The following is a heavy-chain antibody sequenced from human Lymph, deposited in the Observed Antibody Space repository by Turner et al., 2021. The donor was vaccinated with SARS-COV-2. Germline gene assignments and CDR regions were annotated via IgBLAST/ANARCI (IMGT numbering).Heavy chain of an antibody. Sequence: QVQLVQSGAEVKKPGASVKVSCKVSGYTLPELSMHWVRPAPGKGLEWMGGFDPEDGEIIYAQKFQGRVTMTEDTSTDTAYMELSSLRSEDTAVYYCATVLCTGSSCYYYGMDVWGQGTTVTVSS. CDR3: ATVLCTGSSCYYYGMDV. J-gene: IGHJ6*02. CDR2: FDPEDGEI. V-gene: IGHV1-24*01. D-gene: IGHD2-15*01. CDR1: GYTLPELS.